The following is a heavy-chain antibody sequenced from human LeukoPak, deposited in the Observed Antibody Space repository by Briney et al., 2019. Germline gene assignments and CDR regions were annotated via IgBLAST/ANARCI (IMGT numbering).Heavy chain of an antibody. CDR3: TRAPSNSCFDY. V-gene: IGHV3-49*04. J-gene: IGHJ4*02. CDR2: IRSKAYGGTT. CDR1: GLTFDDYA. D-gene: IGHD2-15*01. Sequence: PGRSLTLSCTASGLTFDDYAMSWVRQAPGKGLEWVGFIRSKAYGGTTEYVASVKCRFTISRDDSKSIAYLQMNSLKTEDTAVYYCTRAPSNSCFDYWGQGTLVTVSS.